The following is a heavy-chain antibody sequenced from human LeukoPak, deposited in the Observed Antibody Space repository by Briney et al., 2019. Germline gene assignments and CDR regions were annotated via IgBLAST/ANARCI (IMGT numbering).Heavy chain of an antibody. CDR2: IKQDGSEE. D-gene: IGHD3-16*01. CDR3: AQRGIYYVFDY. J-gene: IGHJ4*02. V-gene: IGHV3-7*03. CDR1: RFTFSIYW. Sequence: PGGSLRLSCAASRFTFSIYWMSWVRQAPGKGLEWVANIKQDGSEEYYVDSVEGRFTVSRDNAKNSLYLQMNSLRAEDTAVYYCAQRGIYYVFDYWGQGALVTVSS.